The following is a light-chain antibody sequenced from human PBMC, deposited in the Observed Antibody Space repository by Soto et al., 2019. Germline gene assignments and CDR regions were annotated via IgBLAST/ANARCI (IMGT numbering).Light chain of an antibody. Sequence: EIVMTQSAATLSVSAGERAALSCRASQSVSSSLAWYPQKPGQAPRVLIYGASTRATGIPARFSGSGSGTEFTLTISSLQSEDFAVYYCQQYNNWPRTFGQGIKV. CDR2: GAS. CDR3: QQYNNWPRT. J-gene: IGKJ1*01. V-gene: IGKV3-15*01. CDR1: QSVSSS.